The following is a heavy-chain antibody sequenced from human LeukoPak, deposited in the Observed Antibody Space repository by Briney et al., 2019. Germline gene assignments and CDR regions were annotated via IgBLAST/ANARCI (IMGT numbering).Heavy chain of an antibody. V-gene: IGHV3-23*01. CDR3: ARGDVYSGYDFLDY. Sequence: GGSLRLSCAASGFTFSSYAMSWVRQAPGKGLEWVSAISGSSGSTYYADYVKGRFTISRDNSKNTLYLQMNSLRAEDTAVYYCARGDVYSGYDFLDYWGQGTLVTVSS. D-gene: IGHD5-12*01. CDR2: ISGSSGST. J-gene: IGHJ4*02. CDR1: GFTFSSYA.